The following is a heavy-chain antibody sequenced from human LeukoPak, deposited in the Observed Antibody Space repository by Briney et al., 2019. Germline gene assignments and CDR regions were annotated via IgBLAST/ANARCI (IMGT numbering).Heavy chain of an antibody. D-gene: IGHD4-11*01. Sequence: GASVKVSCKASGGTFSSYAISWVRQAPGQGLEWMGGIIPIFGTANYAQKFQGRVTITADESTSTAYMELSSLRSDDTAVYYCASLFTVTTWDPYNWFDPWGQGTLVTVSS. CDR3: ASLFTVTTWDPYNWFDP. CDR1: GGTFSSYA. V-gene: IGHV1-69*13. CDR2: IIPIFGTA. J-gene: IGHJ5*02.